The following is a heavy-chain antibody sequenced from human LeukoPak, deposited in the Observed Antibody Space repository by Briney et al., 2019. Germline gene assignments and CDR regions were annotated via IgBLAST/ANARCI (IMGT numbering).Heavy chain of an antibody. CDR1: GFTFSDYY. J-gene: IGHJ6*02. CDR3: ARERSYGGNSDYYYGMDV. Sequence: GGSLRLSCAASGFTFSDYYMSWLRQAPGKGLEWVSYISSSGSTIYYADSVKGRFTISSDNAKNSLYLQMNSLRAEDTAVYYCARERSYGGNSDYYYGMDVWGQGTTVTVSS. CDR2: ISSSGSTI. D-gene: IGHD4-23*01. V-gene: IGHV3-11*01.